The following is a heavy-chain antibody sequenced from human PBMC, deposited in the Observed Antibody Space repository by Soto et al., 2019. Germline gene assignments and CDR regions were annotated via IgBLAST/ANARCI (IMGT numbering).Heavy chain of an antibody. D-gene: IGHD1-7*01. Sequence: QMQLVQSGPEVKKPGTSVKVSCKASGFTFTSSAVQWVRQARGQRLEWIGWIVVGSGNTNYAQKFQGRVTMTRDTSISTAYMELSRLRSDDTAVYYCARIITGTSFDYWGQGTLVTVSS. J-gene: IGHJ4*02. CDR2: IVVGSGNT. CDR1: GFTFTSSA. V-gene: IGHV1-58*01. CDR3: ARIITGTSFDY.